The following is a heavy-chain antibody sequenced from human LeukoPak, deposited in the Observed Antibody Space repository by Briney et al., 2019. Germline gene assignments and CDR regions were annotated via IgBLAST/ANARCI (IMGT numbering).Heavy chain of an antibody. CDR2: INHSGST. Sequence: SETLSLTCAVYGGSFSGYYWSWIRQPPGEGLEWLGEINHSGSTNYNPSLKSRVTISVDTSKNQFSLKLSSVTAADTAVYYCARHTKGLIAARFDYWGQGTLVTVSS. CDR1: GGSFSGYY. D-gene: IGHD6-6*01. CDR3: ARHTKGLIAARFDY. J-gene: IGHJ4*02. V-gene: IGHV4-34*01.